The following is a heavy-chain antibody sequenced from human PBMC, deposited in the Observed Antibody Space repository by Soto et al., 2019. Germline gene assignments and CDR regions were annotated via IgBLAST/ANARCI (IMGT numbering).Heavy chain of an antibody. D-gene: IGHD2-2*01. CDR1: GFTFSSYG. J-gene: IGHJ6*02. CDR2: IWYDGSNK. V-gene: IGHV3-33*01. Sequence: QVQLVESGGGVVQPGRSLRLSCAASGFTFSSYGMHWVRQAPGKGLEWVAVIWYDGSNKYYADSVKGRFTISRDNSKNTLYLQMNSLRAEDTAVYYCARVSLRNVVVPAIGYYGMDVWGQGTTVTVSS. CDR3: ARVSLRNVVVPAIGYYGMDV.